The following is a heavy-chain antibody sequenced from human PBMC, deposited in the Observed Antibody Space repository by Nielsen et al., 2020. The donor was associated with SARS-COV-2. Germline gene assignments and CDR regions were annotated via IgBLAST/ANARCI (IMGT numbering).Heavy chain of an antibody. Sequence: ASVTVSCKASGYTFTTHGISWVRQAPGQGLEWMGRINPYSGGTNYAQKFQGTVTMTRDASISTVYMELTSDDTAVYYCARARATIFGLVMSYGMDVWGQGTTVAVSS. V-gene: IGHV1-2*06. J-gene: IGHJ6*02. D-gene: IGHD3/OR15-3a*01. CDR1: GYTFTTHG. CDR3: ARARATIFGLVMSYGMDV. CDR2: INPYSGGT.